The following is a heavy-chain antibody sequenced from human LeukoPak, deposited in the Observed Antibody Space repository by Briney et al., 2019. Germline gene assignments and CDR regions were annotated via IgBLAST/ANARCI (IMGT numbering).Heavy chain of an antibody. CDR3: ARDEAGYSSE. J-gene: IGHJ1*01. CDR1: GFTSSSYA. D-gene: IGHD6-19*01. V-gene: IGHV3-64*01. CDR2: ITSDGGTT. Sequence: GGSLRLSCAASGFTSSSYAMHWVRQAPGKGLEHVSSITSDGGTTYYASSVRGRFTISRHNSKNMLYLQMGSLRDEDMSVYYCARDEAGYSSEWGQGTLVTVSS.